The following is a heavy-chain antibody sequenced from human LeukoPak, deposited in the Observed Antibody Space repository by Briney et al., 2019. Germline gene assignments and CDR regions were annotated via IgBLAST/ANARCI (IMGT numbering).Heavy chain of an antibody. V-gene: IGHV1-3*01. J-gene: IGHJ5*02. CDR1: GYSFTSYA. CDR3: ASDDHSNWFDP. D-gene: IGHD4-11*01. Sequence: ASVTVSCKASGYSFTSYAMHWVRQAPGQRLEWMGWINAGNGNTKYSQKFQGRVTITRDTSASTAYMELSSLRSEDTAVYYCASDDHSNWFDPWGQGTLVTVSS. CDR2: INAGNGNT.